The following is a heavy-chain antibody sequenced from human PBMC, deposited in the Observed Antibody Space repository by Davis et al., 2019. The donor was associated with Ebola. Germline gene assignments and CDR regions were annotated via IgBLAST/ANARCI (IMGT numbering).Heavy chain of an antibody. D-gene: IGHD6-19*01. CDR1: CYTFTSYG. CDR3: ARVESDWYSSGWYDP. CDR2: ISAYNGNT. V-gene: IGHV1-18*01. Sequence: ASVQVSCKASCYTFTSYGISWVRQAPGQGLEWMGWISAYNGNTNYAQKFQGRLTITADESTRTAYMELSSLRSEDTAVYYCARVESDWYSSGWYDPWGQGTLVTVSS. J-gene: IGHJ5*02.